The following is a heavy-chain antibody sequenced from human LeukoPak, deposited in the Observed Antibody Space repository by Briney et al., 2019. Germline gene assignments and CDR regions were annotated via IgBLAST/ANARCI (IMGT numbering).Heavy chain of an antibody. CDR3: ARWAPYYYDSSGYREAFDI. CDR2: IYRSGST. Sequence: SETLSLTCTVSGGSISSSNWWSWVRQPPGKGLEWIGEIYRSGSTNYNPSLKSRVTISVDKSKNQFSLKLSSVTAADTAVYYCARWAPYYYDSSGYREAFDIWGQGTMVTVSS. D-gene: IGHD3-22*01. CDR1: GGSISSSNW. V-gene: IGHV4-4*02. J-gene: IGHJ3*02.